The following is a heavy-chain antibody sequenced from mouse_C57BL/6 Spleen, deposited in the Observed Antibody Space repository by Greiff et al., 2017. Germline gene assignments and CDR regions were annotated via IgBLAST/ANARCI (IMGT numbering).Heavy chain of an antibody. J-gene: IGHJ2*01. CDR2: IRNKANGYTT. CDR3: ARYDFFGY. Sequence: EVMLVESGGGLVQPGGSLSLSCAASGFTFTDYYMSWVRQPPGKALEWLGFIRNKANGYTTEYSASVQGRFTISRDNAQSILYLQKNALRAEDSATYYCARYDFFGYWGQCTTLTVSA. V-gene: IGHV7-3*01. CDR1: GFTFTDYY.